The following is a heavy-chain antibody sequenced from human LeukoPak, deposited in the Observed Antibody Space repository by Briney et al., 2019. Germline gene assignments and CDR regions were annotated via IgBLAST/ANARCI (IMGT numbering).Heavy chain of an antibody. V-gene: IGHV3-30*18. D-gene: IGHD5-24*01. CDR1: GFTFSSYG. J-gene: IGHJ4*02. CDR2: ISYDGSNK. CDR3: AKEVEMATIVDY. Sequence: GGSLRLSCAASGFTFSSYGMHWVRQAPGKGLEWVAVISYDGSNKYYADSVKGRFTTSRDNSKNTLYLQMNSLRAEDTAVYYCAKEVEMATIVDYWGQGTLVTVSS.